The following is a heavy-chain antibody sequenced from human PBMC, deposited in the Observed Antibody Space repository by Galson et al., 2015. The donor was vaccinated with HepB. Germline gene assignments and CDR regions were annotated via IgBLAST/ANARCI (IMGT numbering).Heavy chain of an antibody. V-gene: IGHV3-23*05. CDR3: AKFRGMDIGEYHFDH. Sequence: SLRLSCAASGFTFSTFAMGWVRQAPGKGLEWVSTLHNDGVTTHIADSVRGRFTISRDNSKNTLFLQMNSLGVEDTALYYRAKFRGMDIGEYHFDHWGQGTLVTVSS. CDR2: LHNDGVTT. D-gene: IGHD2-2*03. J-gene: IGHJ4*02. CDR1: GFTFSTFA.